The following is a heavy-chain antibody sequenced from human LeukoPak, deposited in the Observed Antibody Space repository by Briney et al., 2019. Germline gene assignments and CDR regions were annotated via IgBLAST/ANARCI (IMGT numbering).Heavy chain of an antibody. D-gene: IGHD6-19*01. J-gene: IGHJ3*02. CDR2: IRSKANNYAT. CDR3: AKNVGQWLPSPDDAFDI. Sequence: PGGSLRLSCAASGFTFSGSAMHWVRQASGKGLEWVGRIRSKANNYATTYAASVKGRFTISRDDSKNTEYLQMNSLRTEDTALYYCAKNVGQWLPSPDDAFDIWGQGTMVTVSS. V-gene: IGHV3-73*01. CDR1: GFTFSGSA.